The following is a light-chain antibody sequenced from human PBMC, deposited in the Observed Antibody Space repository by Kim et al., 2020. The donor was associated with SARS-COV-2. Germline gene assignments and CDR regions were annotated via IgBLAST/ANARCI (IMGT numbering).Light chain of an antibody. V-gene: IGKV3-11*01. J-gene: IGKJ4*01. CDR2: DAS. CDR1: QSVSSY. Sequence: EIVLTQSPATLSLSPGERATLSCRASQSVSSYLAWYQQKPGQAPRLLIYDASNRATGIPARFSGSGSGTDFTLTISSLEPEDFAVYYCQKRSNWISVGGGTKVDIK. CDR3: QKRSNWIS.